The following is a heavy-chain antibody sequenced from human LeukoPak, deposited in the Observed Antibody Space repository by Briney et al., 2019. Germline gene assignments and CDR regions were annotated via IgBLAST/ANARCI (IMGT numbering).Heavy chain of an antibody. V-gene: IGHV3-48*04. CDR1: GFTFSSHS. D-gene: IGHD3-10*01. Sequence: PGGSLRLSCAGSGFTFSSHSMNWVRQAPGKGLEWVSHISGDSSTIYYADSVKGRFTISRDNAKDSLYLQMDSLRAEDSAVYYCTKDSSDGRTYSEPDFWGQGTLVTVSS. J-gene: IGHJ4*02. CDR3: TKDSSDGRTYSEPDF. CDR2: ISGDSSTI.